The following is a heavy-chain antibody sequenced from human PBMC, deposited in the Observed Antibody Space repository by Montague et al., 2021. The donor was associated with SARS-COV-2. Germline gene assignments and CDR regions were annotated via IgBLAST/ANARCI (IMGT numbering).Heavy chain of an antibody. J-gene: IGHJ5*02. CDR3: ALPTAGARFDP. CDR1: GSWNSSADR. CDR2: FFHSRST. D-gene: IGHD2-2*01. V-gene: IGHV4-4*02. Sequence: SETLSLTCSGLGSWNSSADRKSTRLNSSHPALAYTGDFFHSRSTNYNPSLKSRVTISLDKSKNHFSLKLSSVTAADTGVYYCALPTAGARFDPWGQGTLVTVSS.